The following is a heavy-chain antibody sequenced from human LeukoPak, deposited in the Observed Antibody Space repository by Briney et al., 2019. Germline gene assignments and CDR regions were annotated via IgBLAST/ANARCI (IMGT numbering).Heavy chain of an antibody. CDR1: GGSFNDYY. J-gene: IGHJ3*02. D-gene: IGHD4-17*01. CDR2: INHSGST. CDR3: ARVGHPTQRRVLSTVTVPTAGAFDI. V-gene: IGHV4-34*01. Sequence: NPSETLSLTCAVYGGSFNDYYWGWIRQPPGKGLEWIGEINHSGSTKYNPSMKSRVTISVDTSKNQFSLRLNSVTAADTAIYYCARVGHPTQRRVLSTVTVPTAGAFDIWGQGTMVTVSS.